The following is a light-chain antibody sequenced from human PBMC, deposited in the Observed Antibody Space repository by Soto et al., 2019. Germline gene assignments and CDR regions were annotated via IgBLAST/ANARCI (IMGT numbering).Light chain of an antibody. CDR3: QSYDSSLSGSEV. CDR1: SSNIGAGHD. CDR2: GNG. J-gene: IGLJ1*01. Sequence: QSVLTQPPSVSGAPGQRVTICCTGSSSNIGAGHDVHWYQQLPGTAPKLLIYGNGNRPSGVPDRFSGSKSGTSASLAITGLQADDEADYYCQSYDSSLSGSEVFGTGTKVTVL. V-gene: IGLV1-40*01.